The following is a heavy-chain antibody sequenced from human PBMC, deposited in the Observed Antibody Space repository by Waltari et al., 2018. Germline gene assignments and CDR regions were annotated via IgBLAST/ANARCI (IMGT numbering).Heavy chain of an antibody. CDR1: GGSISSSNW. CDR2: IYHSGST. CDR3: AVMVVTLYEYNWFDP. D-gene: IGHD2-15*01. Sequence: QVQLQESGPGLVKPSGTLSLTCAVSGGSISSSNWWSWVRQPPGKGLEWMWEIYHSGSTNYTPSLKSGVTRAVDKSKSQFSLKLSSVTAADTAVYYWAVMVVTLYEYNWFDPWGQGTLVTVSS. J-gene: IGHJ5*02. V-gene: IGHV4-4*02.